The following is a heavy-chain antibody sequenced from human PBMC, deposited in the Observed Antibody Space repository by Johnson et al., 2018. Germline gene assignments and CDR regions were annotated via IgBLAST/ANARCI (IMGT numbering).Heavy chain of an antibody. J-gene: IGHJ1*01. Sequence: QVQLVESGGGVVQPGRSLRLSCVASGFTVRSFSDYGMHWVRQAPGGGLEWVATISSDGSSDFYRESVKGRFTISRDNSKGTAYLQTDTLRADDTAMYYCANGPLIGGDIAEFHHWGQGTLVTGSA. D-gene: IGHD2-15*01. CDR2: ISSDGSSD. V-gene: IGHV3-30*18. CDR3: ANGPLIGGDIAEFHH. CDR1: GFTVRSFSDYG.